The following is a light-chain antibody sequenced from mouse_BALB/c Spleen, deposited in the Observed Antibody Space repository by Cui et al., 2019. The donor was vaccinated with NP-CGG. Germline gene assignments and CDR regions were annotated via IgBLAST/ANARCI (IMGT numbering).Light chain of an antibody. Sequence: QAVVTQESALTTSPGETVTLTCRSSTGAVTSSNYANWVQEKPDHLFTGLIGGTNNRAPGVPARFSGSRIGYKAALTITGAQTEDEAIYFCALWYSNHWVFGGGTKLTVL. J-gene: IGLJ1*01. CDR2: GTN. CDR1: TGAVTSSNY. V-gene: IGLV1*01. CDR3: ALWYSNHWV.